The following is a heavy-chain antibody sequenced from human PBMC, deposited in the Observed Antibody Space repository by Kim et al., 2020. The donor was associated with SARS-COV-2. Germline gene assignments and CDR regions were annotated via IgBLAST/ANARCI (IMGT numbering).Heavy chain of an antibody. CDR2: IYYNGRT. D-gene: IGHD2-2*01. CDR3: ARDGGCRSTGCFEAFD. V-gene: IGHV4-61*01. J-gene: IGHJ3*02. Sequence: SETLSLTCTVSGGSVSSGSYYWSWIRQPPGKGLEWIASIYYNGRTKYNESLKSRVTISSDTSKNQFSLQLSSVTAAASAAYYCARDGGCRSTGCFEAFD. CDR1: GGSVSSGSYY.